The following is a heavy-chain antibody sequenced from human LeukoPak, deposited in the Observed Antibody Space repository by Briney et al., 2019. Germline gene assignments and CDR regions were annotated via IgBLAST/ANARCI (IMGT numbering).Heavy chain of an antibody. J-gene: IGHJ3*02. CDR2: ISSSSSTI. CDR3: ARGPYGDYIDAFDI. CDR1: GFTFSATW. D-gene: IGHD4-17*01. V-gene: IGHV3-48*02. Sequence: GGSLRLSSFASGFTFSATWMSWVRQAPGKGLEWVSYISSSSSTIYYADSVKGRFTISRDNAKNSLYLQMNSLRDEDTAVYYCARGPYGDYIDAFDIWGQGTMVTVSS.